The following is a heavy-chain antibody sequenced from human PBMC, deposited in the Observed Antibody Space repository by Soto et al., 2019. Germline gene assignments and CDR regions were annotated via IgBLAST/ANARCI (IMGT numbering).Heavy chain of an antibody. CDR3: ARGIAVAGTGYYYGMDV. CDR2: IWYDGSNK. J-gene: IGHJ6*02. CDR1: GFTFSSYG. D-gene: IGHD6-19*01. Sequence: GGSLRLSCAASGFTFSSYGMHWVRQAPGKGLEWVAVIWYDGSNKYYADSVKGRFTISRDNSKNTLNLQMNSLRAEDTAVYYCARGIAVAGTGYYYGMDVWGQGTTVTVSS. V-gene: IGHV3-33*01.